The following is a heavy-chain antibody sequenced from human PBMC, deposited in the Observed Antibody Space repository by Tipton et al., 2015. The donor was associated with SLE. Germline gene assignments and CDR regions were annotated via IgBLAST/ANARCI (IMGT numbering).Heavy chain of an antibody. CDR2: LYPGGST. D-gene: IGHD2-8*01. Sequence: TLSLTCTVSGDSINTRYYWSWVRQPAGKGLEWIGRLYPGGSTNYNPALKSRVTISIDTSKNQFSLKLSSVAAADTAVYYCASASPGVWYFDLWGRGTLVTVSS. CDR1: GDSINTRYY. J-gene: IGHJ2*01. CDR3: ASASPGVWYFDL. V-gene: IGHV4-61*02.